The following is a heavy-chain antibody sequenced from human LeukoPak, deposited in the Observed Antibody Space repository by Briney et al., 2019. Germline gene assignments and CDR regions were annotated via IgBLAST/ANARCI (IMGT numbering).Heavy chain of an antibody. CDR3: AGDHRTYYYDSSGYRKPSGNDY. CDR2: INPNSGGT. J-gene: IGHJ4*02. Sequence: ASVKVSCKASGYTFTGYYMHWVRQAPGQGLEWMGRINPNSGGTNYAQKFQGRVTMTRDTSISTAYMELSRLRSDDTAVYYCAGDHRTYYYDSSGYRKPSGNDYWGQGTLVTVSS. CDR1: GYTFTGYY. V-gene: IGHV1-2*06. D-gene: IGHD3-22*01.